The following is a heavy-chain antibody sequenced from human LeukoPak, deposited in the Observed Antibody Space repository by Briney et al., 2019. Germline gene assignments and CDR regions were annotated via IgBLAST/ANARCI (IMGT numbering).Heavy chain of an antibody. CDR2: IYSGGST. V-gene: IGHV3-53*01. CDR1: GFTVSSNY. D-gene: IGHD6-6*01. CDR3: ARDQSGAALNAFDI. J-gene: IGHJ3*02. Sequence: GGSPRLSCAASGFTVSSNYMSWVRQAPGKGLEWVSVIYSGGSTYYADSVKGRFTISRDNSKNTLYLQMNSLRAEDTAVYYCARDQSGAALNAFDIWGQGTMVTVSS.